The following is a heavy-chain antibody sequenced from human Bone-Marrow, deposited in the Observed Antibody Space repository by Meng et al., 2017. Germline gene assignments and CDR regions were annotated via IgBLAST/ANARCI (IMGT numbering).Heavy chain of an antibody. CDR3: ARDFDYYDSSGYYYDTGYFDY. CDR1: GGSITSRTYY. D-gene: IGHD3-22*01. CDR2: LYYSGSA. Sequence: SETLSLTCTVSGGSITSRTYYWGWIRQPPGKGQEWIGSLYYSGSAFYNPSLTSRVTISVDTSKNQFSLMLSSVTAADTAVYYCARDFDYYDSSGYYYDTGYFDYWGQGTLVTVSS. V-gene: IGHV4-39*07. J-gene: IGHJ4*02.